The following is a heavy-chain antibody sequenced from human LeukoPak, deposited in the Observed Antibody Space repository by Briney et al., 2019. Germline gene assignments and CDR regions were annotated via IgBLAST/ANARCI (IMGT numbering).Heavy chain of an antibody. Sequence: GGSLRLSCGASGFTFSNYGMLWVRQAPGKGLDWVAFIRYDGNNKLYADSVKGRFTISRDNSKNTLYLHVNSLRAEDTAVYYCVKDNPLDYWGQGTLVIVSS. CDR2: IRYDGNNK. CDR1: GFTFSNYG. D-gene: IGHD1-14*01. J-gene: IGHJ4*02. CDR3: VKDNPLDY. V-gene: IGHV3-30*02.